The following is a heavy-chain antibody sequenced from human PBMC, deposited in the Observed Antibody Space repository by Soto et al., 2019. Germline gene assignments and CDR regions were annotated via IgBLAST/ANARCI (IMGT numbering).Heavy chain of an antibody. CDR1: GDSISNYY. J-gene: IGHJ4*02. CDR3: ARQLVI. CDR2: IYYSGST. Sequence: QVRLQESGPGLVKPSETLSLTCTVSGDSISNYYWTWIRQTPGKGLEWIGYIYYSGSTNYNSSLKSRVTMSVDTSKNQFSLNLSSVTAADTAVYYCARQLVIWGQGTLVTVSS. V-gene: IGHV4-59*08.